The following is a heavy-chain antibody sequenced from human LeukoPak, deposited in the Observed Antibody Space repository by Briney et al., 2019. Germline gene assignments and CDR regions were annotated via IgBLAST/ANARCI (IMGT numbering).Heavy chain of an antibody. Sequence: SETLSLTCTVSGGSISSYYWSWIRQPPGKGLEWIGYIYYSGSTNYNPSLKSRVTISVDTSKNQFSLKLSSVTAADTAVYYYAREGDFWSGYYYYYGMDVWGQGTTVTVSS. CDR1: GGSISSYY. V-gene: IGHV4-59*01. D-gene: IGHD3-3*01. J-gene: IGHJ6*02. CDR3: AREGDFWSGYYYYYGMDV. CDR2: IYYSGST.